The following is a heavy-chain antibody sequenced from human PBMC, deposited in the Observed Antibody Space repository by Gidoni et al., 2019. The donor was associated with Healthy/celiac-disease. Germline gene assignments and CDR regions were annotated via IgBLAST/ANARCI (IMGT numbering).Heavy chain of an antibody. J-gene: IGHJ5*02. Sequence: QVQLQQWGAGLLKPSETLSLTCAVYGGSFSGYYWSWIRQPPGKGLEWIGEINHSGSTNYNPSLKSRVTISVDTSKNQFSLKLSSVTAADTAVYYCARARIALAGPRQNNWFDPWGQGTLVTVSS. CDR1: GGSFSGYY. D-gene: IGHD6-13*01. CDR3: ARARIALAGPRQNNWFDP. V-gene: IGHV4-34*01. CDR2: INHSGST.